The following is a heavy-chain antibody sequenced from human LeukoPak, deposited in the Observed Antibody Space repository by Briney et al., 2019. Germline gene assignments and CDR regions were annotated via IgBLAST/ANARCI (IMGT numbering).Heavy chain of an antibody. Sequence: GSLRLSCAASGFTFSNYAMSWIRQPPGKGLEWIGEINHSGSTNYNPSLKSRVTISVDTSKNQFSLKLSSVTAADTAVYYCARGSSHPPVWGSYRYTVPYFDYWGQGTLVTVSS. CDR2: INHSGST. V-gene: IGHV4-34*01. CDR3: ARGSSHPPVWGSYRYTVPYFDY. CDR1: GFTFSNYA. J-gene: IGHJ4*02. D-gene: IGHD3-16*02.